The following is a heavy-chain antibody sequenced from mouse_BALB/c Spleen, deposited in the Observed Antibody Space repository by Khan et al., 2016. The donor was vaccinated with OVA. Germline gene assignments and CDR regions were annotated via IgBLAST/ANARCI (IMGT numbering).Heavy chain of an antibody. CDR3: SRSGYGSFAY. J-gene: IGHJ3*01. Sequence: VQLQQSGPDLVKPGASVRISCKTSGYTFTDFNLDWVKQSHGKSLEWIGYIFPNNGDTGYNQKFKTKATLTVDSSSSPAYMELRSLTSEDSAVYYCSRSGYGSFAYWGQGTLVTVSA. CDR1: GYTFTDFN. CDR2: IFPNNGDT. V-gene: IGHV1S29*02. D-gene: IGHD1-2*01.